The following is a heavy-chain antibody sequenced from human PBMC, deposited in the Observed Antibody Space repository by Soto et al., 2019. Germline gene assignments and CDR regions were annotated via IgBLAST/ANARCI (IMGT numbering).Heavy chain of an antibody. CDR2: IWYDGSNK. CDR3: ARLGCISTSCYGGYYGMDV. V-gene: IGHV3-33*01. Sequence: QVQLVESGGGVVQPGRSLRLSCAASGFTFSSYGMHWVRQAPGKGLEWVAVIWYDGSNKYYADSVKGRFTISRDNSKSTLYLQMNSLRAEDTAVYYCARLGCISTSCYGGYYGMDVWGQGTTVTVSS. D-gene: IGHD2-2*01. J-gene: IGHJ6*02. CDR1: GFTFSSYG.